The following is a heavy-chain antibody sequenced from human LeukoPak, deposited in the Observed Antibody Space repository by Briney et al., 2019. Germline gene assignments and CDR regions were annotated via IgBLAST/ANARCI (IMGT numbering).Heavy chain of an antibody. CDR3: ARSSAPGIAVSPFDF. D-gene: IGHD6-19*01. CDR2: IYSGDSDT. J-gene: IGHJ4*02. Sequence: GESLKISCKGFGYRCTDYWIGWVRQVPGKGLEWMGIIYSGDSDTRYSPSLQGRVTISADKSISTASLQWGSLKASDTAIFYCARSSAPGIAVSPFDFWGQGTLVTVSS. V-gene: IGHV5-51*01. CDR1: GYRCTDYW.